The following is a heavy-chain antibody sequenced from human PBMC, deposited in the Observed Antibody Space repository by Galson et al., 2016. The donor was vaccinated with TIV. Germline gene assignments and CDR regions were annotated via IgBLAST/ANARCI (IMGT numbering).Heavy chain of an antibody. CDR3: ARAGGAADY. Sequence: QSGAEVKKPGESLKISCQGSGHSFSSYWIAWVRQMPGEGLEWMGVIYAGDSDTRYSPSFQGQVTISADKSISTAYLQWSSLRAADPAMYYCARAGGAADYWGQGTLVTVSS. J-gene: IGHJ4*02. V-gene: IGHV5-51*01. D-gene: IGHD3-10*01. CDR2: IYAGDSDT. CDR1: GHSFSSYW.